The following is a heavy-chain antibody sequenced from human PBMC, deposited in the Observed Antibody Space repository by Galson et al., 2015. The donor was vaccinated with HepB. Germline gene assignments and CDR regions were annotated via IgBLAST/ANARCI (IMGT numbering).Heavy chain of an antibody. CDR2: ISTNTGNP. Sequence: SVKVSCKASGYTFTTYAMNWVRQAPGQGLERMGWISTNTGNPTYAQGFTGRFVFSLDTSVSTAYLQISSLKAEDTAMYYCSRLSTSSWYSPSDYWGQGTLVTVSS. J-gene: IGHJ4*02. V-gene: IGHV7-4-1*02. CDR1: GYTFTTYA. D-gene: IGHD6-13*01. CDR3: SRLSTSSWYSPSDY.